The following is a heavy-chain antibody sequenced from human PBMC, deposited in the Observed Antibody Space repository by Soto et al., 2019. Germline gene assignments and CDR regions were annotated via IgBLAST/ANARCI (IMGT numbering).Heavy chain of an antibody. V-gene: IGHV1-69*12. D-gene: IGHD5-12*01. CDR3: ARGERDGYNLRYSWFDP. Sequence: QVQLVQSGAEVKKPGSSVKVSCKASGGTFSSYAISWVRQAPGQGLEWMGGIIPIFGTANYAQKFQGRVTITADEFTSTAYMELSSLRSEDTAVYYWARGERDGYNLRYSWFDPWGQGTLVTVSS. CDR1: GGTFSSYA. CDR2: IIPIFGTA. J-gene: IGHJ5*02.